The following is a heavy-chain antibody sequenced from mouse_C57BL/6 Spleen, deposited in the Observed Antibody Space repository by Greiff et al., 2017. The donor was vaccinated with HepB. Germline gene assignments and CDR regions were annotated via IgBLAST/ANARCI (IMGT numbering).Heavy chain of an antibody. CDR2: VDPANGNT. CDR1: GFNIKNTY. J-gene: IGHJ4*01. V-gene: IGHV14-3*01. Sequence: EVQLQQSVAELVRPGASVKLSCTASGFNIKNTYMNWVKQRPEQGLEWIGRVDPANGNTKYAPKFQGKATITADTASNTAYLQLSSLTSEDTAIYYWALLHYYAMDYWGQGTSVTVSS. CDR3: ALLHYYAMDY.